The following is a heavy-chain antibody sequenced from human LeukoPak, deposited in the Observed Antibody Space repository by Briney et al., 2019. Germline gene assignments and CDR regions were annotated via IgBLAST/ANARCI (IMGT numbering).Heavy chain of an antibody. Sequence: GGSLRLSCAASGFTFSNAWMSWVRQAPGKGLEWVGRIKSKTDGGTTDYAAPVKGRFTISRDDSNNTLYLQMNSLKTEDTAVYYCTTVGDIVAVPAAIRYYGMDVWGQGTTVTVSS. CDR1: GFTFSNAW. V-gene: IGHV3-15*01. J-gene: IGHJ6*02. CDR3: TTVGDIVAVPAAIRYYGMDV. D-gene: IGHD2-2*01. CDR2: IKSKTDGGTT.